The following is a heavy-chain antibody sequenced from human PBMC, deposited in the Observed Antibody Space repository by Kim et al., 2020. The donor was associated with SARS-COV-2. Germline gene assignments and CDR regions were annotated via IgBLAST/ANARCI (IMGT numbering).Heavy chain of an antibody. CDR1: GGSTYNYY. CDR3: VRSAPLRRSGSDWYGYYFDD. Sequence: SETLSLTCSVSGGSTYNYYWNWVRQPPGKGLEWIGYIFYSDITTYNPFLKSRVTISLDTARNQLSLKLTSVTAADTAVYFCVRSAPLRRSGSDWYGYYFDDWGQGTLVTAAS. D-gene: IGHD6-13*01. V-gene: IGHV4-59*01. CDR2: IFYSDIT. J-gene: IGHJ4*02.